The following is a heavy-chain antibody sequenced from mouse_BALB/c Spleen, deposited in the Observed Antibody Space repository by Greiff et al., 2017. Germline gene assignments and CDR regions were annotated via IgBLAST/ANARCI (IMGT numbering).Heavy chain of an antibody. Sequence: EVNLVESGGGLVKPGGSLKLSCAASGFTFSDYYMYWVRQTPEKRLEWVAYISSGGGSTYYPDTVKGRFTISRDNARNILYLQMSSLRSEDTAMYYCARMGLPFAYWGQGTLVTVSA. D-gene: IGHD2-2*01. CDR3: ARMGLPFAY. CDR1: GFTFSDYY. J-gene: IGHJ3*01. V-gene: IGHV5-12*03. CDR2: ISSGGGST.